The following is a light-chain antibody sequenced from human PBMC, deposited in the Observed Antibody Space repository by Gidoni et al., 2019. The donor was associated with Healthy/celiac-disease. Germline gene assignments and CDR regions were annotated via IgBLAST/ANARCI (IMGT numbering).Light chain of an antibody. V-gene: IGLV1-51*02. CDR3: GTWDSSLSAVV. J-gene: IGLJ2*01. CDR2: ETN. Sequence: QSVLKQPRSVSAAPGQKVTIDCSGSSSNIGNNYVTWYQQLPGTAPKLLIYETNKRPSGIPDRFSGSKSGTSATLGITGLQTGDEADYYCGTWDSSLSAVVFGGGTKLTVL. CDR1: SSNIGNNY.